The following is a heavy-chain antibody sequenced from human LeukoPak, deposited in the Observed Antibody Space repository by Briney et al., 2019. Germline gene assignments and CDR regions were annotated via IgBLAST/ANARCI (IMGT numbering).Heavy chain of an antibody. D-gene: IGHD5-24*01. Sequence: HPGESLRLSCAASGFTFSSYAMSWVRQTPGKGLEWVSAISGSGVSTDYADSVKGRLTISRGNSKNTLNLQMNSLRAEDTAVYYCAFGRAGEMATNLDYWGQGTLVTVSS. CDR3: AFGRAGEMATNLDY. J-gene: IGHJ4*02. CDR2: ISGSGVST. CDR1: GFTFSSYA. V-gene: IGHV3-23*01.